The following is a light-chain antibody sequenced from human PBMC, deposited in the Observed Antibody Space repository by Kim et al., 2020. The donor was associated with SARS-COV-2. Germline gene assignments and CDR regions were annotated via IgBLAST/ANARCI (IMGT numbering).Light chain of an antibody. J-gene: IGKJ2*01. CDR3: QQSDRTPWP. V-gene: IGKV4-1*01. CDR1: QSVLYSSNNKNY. Sequence: DIVMNQSPDSLSVSLGERATINCKSSQSVLYSSNNKNYLAWYQQKPGQPPKLLIFWASTRESGVPDRFSGSGSGTDFTLTISSLQAEDVAVYYCQQSDRTPWPFGPGTKLAI. CDR2: WAS.